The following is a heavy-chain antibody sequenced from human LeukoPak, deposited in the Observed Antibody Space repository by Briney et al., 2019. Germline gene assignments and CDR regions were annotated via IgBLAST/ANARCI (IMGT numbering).Heavy chain of an antibody. J-gene: IGHJ6*03. CDR3: ARDQGKTYYDFWSGYYSYYMDV. CDR1: GFTFSSYS. V-gene: IGHV3-21*01. D-gene: IGHD3-3*01. Sequence: PRGSLRLSCAASGFTFSSYSMNWVRQAPGKGLEWVSSISSSSSYIYYADSVKGRFTISRDNAKNSLYLQMNSLRAEDTAVYYCARDQGKTYYDFWSGYYSYYMDVWGKGTTVTVSS. CDR2: ISSSSSYI.